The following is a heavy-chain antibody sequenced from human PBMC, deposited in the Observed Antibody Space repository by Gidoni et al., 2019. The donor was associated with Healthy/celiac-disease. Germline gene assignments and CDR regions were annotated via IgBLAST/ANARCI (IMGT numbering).Heavy chain of an antibody. CDR3: TTVSTPLAYDSSGSFDY. V-gene: IGHV3-15*01. CDR1: GVTFSNAW. CDR2: IKSKTDGGTT. J-gene: IGHJ4*02. Sequence: EVQLVESGGGLVKPGGSLRLSCAAVGVTFSNAWTSWVRQGPGKGLEWVGRIKSKTDGGTTDYAAPVKGRFTISRDDSKNTLYLQMNSLKTEDTAVYYCTTVSTPLAYDSSGSFDYWGQGTLVTVSS. D-gene: IGHD3-22*01.